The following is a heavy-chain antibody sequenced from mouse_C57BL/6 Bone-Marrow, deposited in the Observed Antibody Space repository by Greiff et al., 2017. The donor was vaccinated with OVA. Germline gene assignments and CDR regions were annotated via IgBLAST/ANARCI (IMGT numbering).Heavy chain of an antibody. CDR1: GYTFTSYW. Sequence: QVQLKQPGAELVKPGASVKLSCKASGYTFTSYWMHWVKQRPGQGLEWIGMIHPNSGSTNYNEKFKSKATLTVDKSSSTAYMQLSSLTSEDSAVYYCARGSGLFAYWGQGTLVTVSA. V-gene: IGHV1-64*01. CDR2: IHPNSGST. J-gene: IGHJ3*01. CDR3: ARGSGLFAY.